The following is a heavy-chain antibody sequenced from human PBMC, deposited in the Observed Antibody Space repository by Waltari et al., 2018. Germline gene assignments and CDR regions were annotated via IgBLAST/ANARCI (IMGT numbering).Heavy chain of an antibody. CDR2: IDPNTGGK. CDR1: GYTFSGYY. Sequence: QVHLVQSGAEVRKPGASVKVSCKGSGYTFSGYYIQWLRQDPGQGLEWMGWIDPNTGGKKLAQKFHGRVTMTRDTSINTVYMELSSLGSDDTAIYYCARDLYDSRVPGDYFDYWGQGTLVTVSS. V-gene: IGHV1-2*02. CDR3: ARDLYDSRVPGDYFDY. J-gene: IGHJ4*02. D-gene: IGHD3-16*01.